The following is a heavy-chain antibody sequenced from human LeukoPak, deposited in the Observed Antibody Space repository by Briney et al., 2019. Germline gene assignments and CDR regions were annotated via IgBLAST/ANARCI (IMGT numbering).Heavy chain of an antibody. V-gene: IGHV1-18*01. D-gene: IGHD5-18*01. CDR3: ARVINFSIRGYSYGVEHYMDV. J-gene: IGHJ6*03. Sequence: GASVKVSCKASGYTFTSYGISWVRQAPRQGLEWMGRIIAYNGNTNYAQKLQGRVTMTTDTSTSTAYMELRSLRSDDTAVYYCARVINFSIRGYSYGVEHYMDVWGKGTTVTISS. CDR1: GYTFTSYG. CDR2: IIAYNGNT.